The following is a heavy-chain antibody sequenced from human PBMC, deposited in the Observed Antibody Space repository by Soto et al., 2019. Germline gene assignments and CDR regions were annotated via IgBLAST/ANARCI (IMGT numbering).Heavy chain of an antibody. CDR1: GGSISSDDHY. J-gene: IGHJ4*02. D-gene: IGHD6-6*01. CDR3: ARDRSNSPDFFDF. V-gene: IGHV4-30-4*01. CDR2: IYYTGST. Sequence: SETLSLTCTVSGGSISSDDHYWTWIRQPPGKGLEWIGYIYYTGSTNYDPSLQSRVTISMDTSKNQFSLRVNSVTAADTAVYYCARDRSNSPDFFDFWGQGTLVTVSS.